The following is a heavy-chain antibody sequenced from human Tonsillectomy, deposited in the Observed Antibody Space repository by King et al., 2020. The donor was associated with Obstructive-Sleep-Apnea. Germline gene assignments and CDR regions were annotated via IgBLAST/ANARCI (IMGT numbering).Heavy chain of an antibody. CDR1: GGSISSGDYY. CDR3: ARGGSDYYDSSGYSHFDY. V-gene: IGHV4-30-4*01. D-gene: IGHD3-22*01. Sequence: QLQESGTGLVKPSQTLSLTCTVSGGSISSGDYYWSWIRQPPGKGLEWIGYIYYSGSTYYNPSLKSRVTISVDTSKNQFSLKLGSVTAADTAVYYCARGGSDYYDSSGYSHFDYWGQGTLVTVSS. CDR2: IYYSGST. J-gene: IGHJ4*02.